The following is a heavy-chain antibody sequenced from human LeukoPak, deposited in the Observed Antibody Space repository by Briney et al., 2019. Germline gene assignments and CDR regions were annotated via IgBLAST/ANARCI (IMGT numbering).Heavy chain of an antibody. CDR1: GGSISSSSYY. CDR2: IYYSGST. CDR3: ARPPLLGGRAFDI. Sequence: SETLSLTCTVSGGSISSSSYYWGWIRQPPGKGLEWIGSIYYSGSTYYNPSLKSRVTISVDTSKNQFSLKLSSVTAADTAVYYCARPPLLGGRAFDIWGQGIMVTVSS. D-gene: IGHD2-15*01. J-gene: IGHJ3*02. V-gene: IGHV4-39*01.